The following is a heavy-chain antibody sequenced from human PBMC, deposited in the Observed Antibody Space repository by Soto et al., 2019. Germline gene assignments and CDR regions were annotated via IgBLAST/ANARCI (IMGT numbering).Heavy chain of an antibody. D-gene: IGHD2-8*01. CDR3: AKERDNDADRYYFDD. V-gene: IGHV3-23*01. CDR1: GFTFSSYA. Sequence: GGSLRLSCAASGFTFSSYAMTWVRQAPGKGLEWVSAISGSGDSTYYADSVKGRFTISRDQSKNTLYLQMHSLRAEDTAVYFCAKERDNDADRYYFDDWGQGTLVTVSS. CDR2: ISGSGDST. J-gene: IGHJ4*02.